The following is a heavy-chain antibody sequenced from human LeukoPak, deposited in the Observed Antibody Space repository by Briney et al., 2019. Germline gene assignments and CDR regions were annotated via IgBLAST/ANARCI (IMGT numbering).Heavy chain of an antibody. CDR2: MYHSGRT. D-gene: IGHD3-10*01. Sequence: SETLSLTCAVSGGSISSGTYSWSWIRQPPGKGLEWIGYMYHSGRTYYNPSLKSRVTISVDRSKNQFSLKLSSVTAADTAVYYCARWYGSGSYDYFDYWGQGTLVTVSS. CDR3: ARWYGSGSYDYFDY. V-gene: IGHV4-30-2*01. J-gene: IGHJ4*02. CDR1: GGSISSGTYS.